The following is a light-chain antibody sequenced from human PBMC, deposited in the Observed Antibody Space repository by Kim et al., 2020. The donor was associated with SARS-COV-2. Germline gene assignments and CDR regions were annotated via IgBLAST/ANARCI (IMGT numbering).Light chain of an antibody. CDR2: DAS. CDR3: QQYDNVPIT. J-gene: IGKJ5*01. V-gene: IGKV1-33*01. Sequence: ASVGDRVTILGQASQDIREYLTWYQQKPGKAPKVLIYDASNLEVGVPSRFSGSGSGTHFNLTIGSLQPEDVATYYCQQYDNVPITFGQGTRLEIK. CDR1: QDIREY.